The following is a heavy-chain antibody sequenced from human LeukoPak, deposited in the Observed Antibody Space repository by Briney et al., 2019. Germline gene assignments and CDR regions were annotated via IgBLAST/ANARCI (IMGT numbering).Heavy chain of an antibody. D-gene: IGHD4-11*01. CDR1: GFSFSTYR. CDR3: AREGLPYSGDH. J-gene: IGHJ4*02. Sequence: GGSLSPSCAASGFSFSTYRMRWARQTPGKGLEWVANIKGDGSEINYVDSVKGRFTISRDNAKNSLSLQMNSLTADDTGVYYCAREGLPYSGDHWGQGTLVSVSS. CDR2: IKGDGSEI. V-gene: IGHV3-7*01.